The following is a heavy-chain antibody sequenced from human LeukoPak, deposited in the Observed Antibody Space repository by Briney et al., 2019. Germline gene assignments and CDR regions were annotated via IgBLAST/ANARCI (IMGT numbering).Heavy chain of an antibody. D-gene: IGHD3-10*01. J-gene: IGHJ4*02. V-gene: IGHV3-21*01. Sequence: GGSLRLSCAASGFTFSSYSMNWVRQAPGKGLGWVSSISSSSSYIYYADSVKGRFTISRDNAQNSLYLQMNSLRAEDTAVYYCARDDTMVRGEGPFDYWGQGTLVTVSS. CDR2: ISSSSSYI. CDR3: ARDDTMVRGEGPFDY. CDR1: GFTFSSYS.